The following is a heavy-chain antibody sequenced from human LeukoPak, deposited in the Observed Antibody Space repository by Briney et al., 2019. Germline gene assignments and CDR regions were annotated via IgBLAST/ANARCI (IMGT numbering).Heavy chain of an antibody. Sequence: GESLKISCKGSGYSFTSYWIGWVRQMPGKGLEWMGIIYPGDSDTRYSPSFQGQVTISADKSISTAYLQWSSLKASDTAMYYCARTRRRSGYYNDAFDIWGQGTMVTVSS. J-gene: IGHJ3*02. V-gene: IGHV5-51*01. CDR2: IYPGDSDT. CDR3: ARTRRRSGYYNDAFDI. D-gene: IGHD3-22*01. CDR1: GYSFTSYW.